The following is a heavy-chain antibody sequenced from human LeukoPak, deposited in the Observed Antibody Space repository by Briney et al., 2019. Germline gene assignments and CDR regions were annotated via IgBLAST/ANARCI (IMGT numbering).Heavy chain of an antibody. J-gene: IGHJ4*02. CDR2: VTSDGVT. CDR1: GLTFSNDW. D-gene: IGHD6-13*01. CDR3: LCIEATSTGLVDH. Sequence: GGSLRLSCAASGLTFSNDWLHWVRQAPGKGLVWVSRVTSDGVTSYADSMKGRFAMSRDNAKNTLYLQMDSLRVEDTAVYYCLCIEATSTGLVDHWGQGTLVTVSS. V-gene: IGHV3-74*01.